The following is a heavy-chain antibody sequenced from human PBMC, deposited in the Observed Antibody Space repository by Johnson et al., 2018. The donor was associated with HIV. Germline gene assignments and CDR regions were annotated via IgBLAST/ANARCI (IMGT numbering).Heavy chain of an antibody. J-gene: IGHJ3*02. CDR2: IRFDGSSQ. CDR3: AREGEGRAFDI. CDR1: GFTFSSYG. V-gene: IGHV3-33*08. Sequence: QVQLVESGGGVVQPGRSLRLSCAASGFTFSSYGMHWVRQAPGKGLEWVAFIRFDGSSQLYADSVKGRFTISRDNSENTLYLQMNSLRAEDTAVYYCAREGEGRAFDIWGQGTMVTVSS. D-gene: IGHD1-26*01.